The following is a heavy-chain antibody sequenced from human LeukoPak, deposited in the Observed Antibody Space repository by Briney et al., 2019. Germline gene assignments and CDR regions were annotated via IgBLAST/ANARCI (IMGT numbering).Heavy chain of an antibody. CDR1: GFTFSSYA. CDR3: AKVGFSEMEWLLYSDH. CDR2: ILPGGGDT. Sequence: GGSLRLSCAASGFTFSSYAMTWVRQAPGKGLEWVPTILPGGGDTYYADSVKGRFTISRDNSKNTLYLQMNSLRAEDTAVYYCAKVGFSEMEWLLYSDHWGQGTLVTVSS. D-gene: IGHD3-3*01. V-gene: IGHV3-23*01. J-gene: IGHJ4*02.